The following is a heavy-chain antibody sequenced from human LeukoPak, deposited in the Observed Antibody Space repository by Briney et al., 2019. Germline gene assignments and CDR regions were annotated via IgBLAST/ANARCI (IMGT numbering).Heavy chain of an antibody. J-gene: IGHJ6*02. Sequence: GGSLRLSCAASGFTLSSYAKSWVRQAPGKGLEWVSAISGSGGSTYYADSVKGRFTISRDNSKNTLYLQMNSLRAEDTAVYYCARGGTTPVYYYSGLDVWGQGTTVTVSS. CDR1: GFTLSSYA. V-gene: IGHV3-23*01. CDR2: ISGSGGST. CDR3: ARGGTTPVYYYSGLDV. D-gene: IGHD1-7*01.